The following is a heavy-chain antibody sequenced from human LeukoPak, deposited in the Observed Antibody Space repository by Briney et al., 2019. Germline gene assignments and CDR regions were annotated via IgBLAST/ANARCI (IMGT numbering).Heavy chain of an antibody. CDR1: GGSISSGGYY. CDR3: AREGGGLWLRRFDY. J-gene: IGHJ4*02. CDR2: IYYSGST. D-gene: IGHD5-18*01. Sequence: SQTLSLTCTVSGGSISSGGYYWRWIRQHPGKGLEWIGYIYYSGSTYYNPSLKSRVTISVDTSKNQFSLKLSSVTAADTAVYYCAREGGGLWLRRFDYWGQGTLVTVSS. V-gene: IGHV4-31*03.